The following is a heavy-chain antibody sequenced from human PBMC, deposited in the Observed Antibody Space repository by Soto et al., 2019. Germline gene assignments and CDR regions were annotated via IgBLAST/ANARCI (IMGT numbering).Heavy chain of an antibody. CDR2: IYYSGST. CDR3: ARGLYGSGPADY. V-gene: IGHV4-61*08. D-gene: IGHD3-10*01. J-gene: IGHJ4*02. Sequence: PSETLSLTGAVPGGSISSGGYSWSWIRQPPGKGLEWIGYIYYSGSTNYNPSLKSRVTISVDTSKNQFSLKLSSVTAADTAVYYCARGLYGSGPADYWGQGTLVTVSS. CDR1: GGSISSGGYS.